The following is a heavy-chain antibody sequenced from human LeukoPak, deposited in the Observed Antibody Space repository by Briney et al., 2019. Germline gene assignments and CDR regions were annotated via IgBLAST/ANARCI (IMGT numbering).Heavy chain of an antibody. CDR1: GYTFTSYG. J-gene: IGHJ4*02. CDR3: ARVGRLLTIDY. CDR2: ISAYNGNT. Sequence: ASVKVSCKTSGYTFTSYGISWVRQAPGQGLEWMGWISAYNGNTNYAQKLQGRVTMTTDTSTRTAYMELGSLRSDDTAVYYCARVGRLLTIDYWGQGTLVTVSS. V-gene: IGHV1-18*01. D-gene: IGHD2-15*01.